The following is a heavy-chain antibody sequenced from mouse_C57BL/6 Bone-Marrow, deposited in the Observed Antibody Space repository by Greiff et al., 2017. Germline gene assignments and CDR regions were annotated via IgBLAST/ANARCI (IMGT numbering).Heavy chain of an antibody. Sequence: QVQLQQPGAELVKPGASVKLSCKASGYTFTSYWLQWVKQRPGQGLEWIGEIDPSASYTNYNQKFKGQATLTVHTSSSTAYMQLSSLTSEDSAVYYCARSPAYYGSSPWYFDVWGTGTTVTVSS. CDR1: GYTFTSYW. CDR3: ARSPAYYGSSPWYFDV. D-gene: IGHD1-1*01. J-gene: IGHJ1*03. CDR2: IDPSASYT. V-gene: IGHV1-50*01.